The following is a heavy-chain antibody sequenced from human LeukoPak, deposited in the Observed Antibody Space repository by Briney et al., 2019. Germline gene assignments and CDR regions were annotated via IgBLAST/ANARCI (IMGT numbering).Heavy chain of an antibody. Sequence: SETLSLTCLVSGDSISTSSYYWGWIRQPPGKGLEWIASIHHNWNTYYNPSLKSRVIVSLDKSKNQFSLILRSVTAADTAVYYCAREATMVRGDGAFDIWGQGTMVTVSS. D-gene: IGHD3-10*01. V-gene: IGHV4-39*07. CDR1: GDSISTSSYY. CDR2: IHHNWNT. CDR3: AREATMVRGDGAFDI. J-gene: IGHJ3*02.